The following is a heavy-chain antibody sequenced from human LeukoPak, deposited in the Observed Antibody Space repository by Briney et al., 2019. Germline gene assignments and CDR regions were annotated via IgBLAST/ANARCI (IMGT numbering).Heavy chain of an antibody. Sequence: SETLSLTCTVSGGSISSYYWSWIRQPPGKGLEWIGYIYYSGGTNYNPSLKSRVTISVDTSKNQFSLKLSSVTAADTAVYYCARTKYDFWSGYWIDYWGQGTLVTVSS. CDR1: GGSISSYY. CDR2: IYYSGGT. J-gene: IGHJ4*02. D-gene: IGHD3-3*01. CDR3: ARTKYDFWSGYWIDY. V-gene: IGHV4-59*12.